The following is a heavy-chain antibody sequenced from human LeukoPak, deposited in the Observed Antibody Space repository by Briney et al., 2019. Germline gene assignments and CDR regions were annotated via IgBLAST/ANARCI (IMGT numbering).Heavy chain of an antibody. J-gene: IGHJ4*02. CDR1: GFTFSSYA. Sequence: QAGGSLRLSCAASGFTFSSYAMSWVRQAPGKGLEWVSAISGSGGSTYYADSVKGRFTISRDNSKNTLYLQMNSLRAEDTAVCYCAKDTAWYSSSWYGFDYWGQGTLVTVSS. V-gene: IGHV3-23*01. D-gene: IGHD6-13*01. CDR2: ISGSGGST. CDR3: AKDTAWYSSSWYGFDY.